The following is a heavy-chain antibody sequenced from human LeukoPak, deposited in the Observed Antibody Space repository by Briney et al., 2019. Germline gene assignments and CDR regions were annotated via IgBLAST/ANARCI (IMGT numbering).Heavy chain of an antibody. CDR1: GGSISGSY. J-gene: IGHJ4*02. Sequence: SETLSLTCTVSGGSISGSYWSWIRQPPGKGVEWIGNIYYSGSTNFNPSLKSRVTVSVDTSKNQFSLQLSSVTAADTAVYYCARGPYYFDNWGQGTLVTVSS. CDR3: ARGPYYFDN. V-gene: IGHV4-59*01. CDR2: IYYSGST.